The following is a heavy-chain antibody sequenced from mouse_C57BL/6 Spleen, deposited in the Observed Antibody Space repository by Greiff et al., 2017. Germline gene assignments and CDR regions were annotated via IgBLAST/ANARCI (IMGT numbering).Heavy chain of an antibody. J-gene: IGHJ4*01. Sequence: EVMLVESGGGLVQSGRSLRLSCATSGFTFSDFYMEWVRQAPGKGLEWIAASRNKANDYTTEYSASVKGRFIVSRDTSQSILYLQMNALRAEDTAIYYCARDASYYDYDYYAMDYWGQGTSVTVSS. D-gene: IGHD2-4*01. CDR1: GFTFSDFY. CDR2: SRNKANDYTT. CDR3: ARDASYYDYDYYAMDY. V-gene: IGHV7-1*01.